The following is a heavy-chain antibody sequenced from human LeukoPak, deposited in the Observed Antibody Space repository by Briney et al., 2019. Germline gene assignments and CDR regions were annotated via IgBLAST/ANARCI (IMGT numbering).Heavy chain of an antibody. V-gene: IGHV3-74*01. J-gene: IGHJ4*02. CDR1: GFTFRNYW. CDR2: INGDGTST. Sequence: PGGSLRLSCAAPGFTFRNYWMHWVRQVPGKGLVWVSRINGDGTSTSYADSVKGRVTISRDNAKNSLYLQVNSLSPEDAAVYYCATDIGYTISSWGQGTLVIVSS. CDR3: ATDIGYTISS. D-gene: IGHD6-6*01.